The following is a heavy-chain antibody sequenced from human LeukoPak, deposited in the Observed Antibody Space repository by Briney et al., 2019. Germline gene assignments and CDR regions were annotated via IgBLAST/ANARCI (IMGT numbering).Heavy chain of an antibody. CDR2: IYYSGST. Sequence: SQTLSLTCTVSGGSISSGDYYWSWIRQPPGKGLEWIGYIYYSGSTYYNPSLKSRVTISVDTSKNQFSLKLSSVTAADTAVYYCARVVPAASTPIYYYYYYMDVWGKGTTVTVSS. V-gene: IGHV4-30-4*01. D-gene: IGHD2-2*01. J-gene: IGHJ6*03. CDR3: ARVVPAASTPIYYYYYYMDV. CDR1: GGSISSGDYY.